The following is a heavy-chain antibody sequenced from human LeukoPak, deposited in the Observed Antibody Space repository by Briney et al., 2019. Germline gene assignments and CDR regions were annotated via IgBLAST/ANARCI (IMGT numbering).Heavy chain of an antibody. Sequence: GGSLRLSCAASGFTFNNCVGTWVRQAPGKGLEWVSTINIGDGSTFYADSVKGRFTIFKDSSKNTLYLEMNGLRAGDTAIYFCAKDGRPRAFGLDVWGQGTTVTVSS. D-gene: IGHD3-10*01. CDR2: INIGDGST. J-gene: IGHJ6*02. CDR1: GFTFNNCV. V-gene: IGHV3-23*01. CDR3: AKDGRPRAFGLDV.